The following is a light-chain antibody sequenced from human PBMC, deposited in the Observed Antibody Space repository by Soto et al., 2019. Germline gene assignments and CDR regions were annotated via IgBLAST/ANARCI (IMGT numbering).Light chain of an antibody. V-gene: IGKV1-5*01. CDR3: QQYNSYPYT. Sequence: DVQMTQSPSTLSASVGDRVTITCRASQSIYRWLAWYQQKPGKAPKLLIFDASNLESGVPSRFSGSGSGSEFTLTISSLQPDDFATYYCQQYNSYPYTFGQGTKLEIK. CDR1: QSIYRW. J-gene: IGKJ2*01. CDR2: DAS.